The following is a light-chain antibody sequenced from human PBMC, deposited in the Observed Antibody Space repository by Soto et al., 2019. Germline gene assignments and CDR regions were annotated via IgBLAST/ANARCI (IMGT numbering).Light chain of an antibody. CDR3: QQYYITPLT. CDR1: QSVLYSSNNKNY. CDR2: WAS. V-gene: IGKV4-1*01. J-gene: IGKJ4*01. Sequence: IVMTQSPDSLAVSLGERATINCKSSQSVLYSSNNKNYLAWYQQEPGQPPKLLIYWASTRESGVPDRFSGSGSGPDFTLTISSLQAEDVAVYYCQQYYITPLTFGGGTKVEIK.